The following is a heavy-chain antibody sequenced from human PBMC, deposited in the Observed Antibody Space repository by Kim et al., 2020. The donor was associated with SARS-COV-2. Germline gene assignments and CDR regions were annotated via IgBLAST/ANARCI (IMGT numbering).Heavy chain of an antibody. CDR3: AKGGATAWLMGD. Sequence: NKYNPSLNSRVTMSIDTSKNQFSLKLTSMTAADTSMYYCAKGGATAWLMGDWGQGTLVTVSS. V-gene: IGHV4-59*09. J-gene: IGHJ4*02. CDR2: N. D-gene: IGHD3-9*01.